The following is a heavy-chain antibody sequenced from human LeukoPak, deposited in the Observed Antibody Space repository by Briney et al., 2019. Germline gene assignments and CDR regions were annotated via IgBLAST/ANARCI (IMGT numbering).Heavy chain of an antibody. J-gene: IGHJ4*02. Sequence: ASVKVSCKASEYTLTDYYIHWVRQAPGQGLEWMGWINPHSGGTTFEQKFRARVTLTRDTSISTAYMELSSLKFDDTAVYCARELTRSRATEPGYWGQGTLVIVSS. CDR3: ARELTRSRATEPGY. V-gene: IGHV1-2*02. D-gene: IGHD1-14*01. CDR2: INPHSGGT. CDR1: EYTLTDYY.